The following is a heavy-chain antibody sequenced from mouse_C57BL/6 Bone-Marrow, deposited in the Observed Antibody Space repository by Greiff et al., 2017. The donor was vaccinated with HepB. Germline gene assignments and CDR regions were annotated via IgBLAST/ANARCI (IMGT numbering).Heavy chain of an antibody. J-gene: IGHJ1*03. V-gene: IGHV7-3*01. CDR1: GFTFTDYY. CDR2: IRNKANGYTT. Sequence: EVKLVESGGGLVQPGGSLSLSCAASGFTFTDYYMSWVRQPPGKALEWLGFIRNKANGYTTEYSASVKGRFTISRDNSQSILYLQMNALRAEDSATYFRASPKGGYFDVWGTGTTVTVSS. CDR3: ASPKGGYFDV.